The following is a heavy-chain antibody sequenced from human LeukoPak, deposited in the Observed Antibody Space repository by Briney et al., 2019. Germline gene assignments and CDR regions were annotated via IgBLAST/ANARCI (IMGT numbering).Heavy chain of an antibody. CDR2: IIPILCIA. CDR3: ARAGGVTDYFDY. CDR1: GGTFSSYA. Sequence: GASVKVSCKASGGTFSSYASSWVRQAPGQGLEWMGRIIPILCIANYAQKFQGRVTITADKSTSTAYMELSSLRSEDTAVYYCARAGGVTDYFDYWGQGTLVTVSS. J-gene: IGHJ4*02. V-gene: IGHV1-69*04. D-gene: IGHD2-21*02.